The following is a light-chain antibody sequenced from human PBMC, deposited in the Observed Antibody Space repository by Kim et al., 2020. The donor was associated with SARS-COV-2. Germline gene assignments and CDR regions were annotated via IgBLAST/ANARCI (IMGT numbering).Light chain of an antibody. CDR3: AAWDDSLSGVI. V-gene: IGLV1-47*01. CDR1: SSNIGSNY. J-gene: IGLJ2*01. Sequence: QSVLTQPPSASGTPGQRVTISCSGSSSNIGSNYVYWYQQLPGTAPQLLIYRNNQRPSGVPDRFSGSKSGTSASLAISGLRSEDEADYSCAAWDDSLSGVIFGGGTQLTVL. CDR2: RNN.